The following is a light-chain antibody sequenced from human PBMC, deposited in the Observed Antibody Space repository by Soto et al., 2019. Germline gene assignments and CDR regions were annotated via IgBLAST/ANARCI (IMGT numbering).Light chain of an antibody. Sequence: QSVLTQPPSASGAPGQRVTISCSGSFSNIGSNSVHWYQHVPGRAPRALIHSDSVRPSGVPDRFSAFKSGTSASLAISGLQSDDEADYYCATWDDGLSGYVFGSGTKVTVL. CDR2: SDS. J-gene: IGLJ1*01. CDR3: ATWDDGLSGYV. V-gene: IGLV1-44*01. CDR1: FSNIGSNS.